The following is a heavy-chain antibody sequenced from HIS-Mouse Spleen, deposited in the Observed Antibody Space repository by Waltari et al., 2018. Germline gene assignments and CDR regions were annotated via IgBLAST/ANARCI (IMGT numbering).Heavy chain of an antibody. D-gene: IGHD6-13*01. CDR3: AREIPYSSSWYDWYFDL. V-gene: IGHV4-39*07. CDR2: IYYSGGT. J-gene: IGHJ2*01. CDR1: GGSISSSSYY. Sequence: QLQLQESGPGLVKPSETLSLTCTVSGGSISSSSYYWGWIRQPPGKGLEWIGSIYYSGGTDYNPSLKSRCTISVDTSKNQFSLKLSSVTAADTAVYYCAREIPYSSSWYDWYFDLWGRGTLVTVSS.